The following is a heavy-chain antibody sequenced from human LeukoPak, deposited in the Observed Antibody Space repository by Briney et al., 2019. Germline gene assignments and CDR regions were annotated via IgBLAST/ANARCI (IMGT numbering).Heavy chain of an antibody. CDR1: GGTFSSYA. Sequence: GASVKVSCKASGGTFSSYAISWVRQAPGQVLEWMGRIIPILGIANYAQKFQGRVTITADKSTSTAYMELSSLRSEDTAVYYCAWGYSSGWSRGEDWFDPWGQGTLVTVSS. CDR3: AWGYSSGWSRGEDWFDP. J-gene: IGHJ5*02. CDR2: IIPILGIA. V-gene: IGHV1-69*04. D-gene: IGHD6-19*01.